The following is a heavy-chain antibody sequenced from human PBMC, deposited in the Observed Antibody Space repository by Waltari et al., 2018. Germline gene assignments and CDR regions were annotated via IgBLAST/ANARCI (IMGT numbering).Heavy chain of an antibody. CDR3: ARESYCSGSSCYAD. Sequence: QVQLVESGGGLVKHGGHLRLSCAASGFSFSDYYMSWIRQAPGKGLEWLSYISGGGGSKYHADSVRGRFTISRDNAKDSLYLQMNSLRAEDTAVYYCARESYCSGSSCYADWGQGTLVTVSS. CDR2: ISGGGGSK. CDR1: GFSFSDYY. V-gene: IGHV3-11*01. D-gene: IGHD2-2*01. J-gene: IGHJ4*02.